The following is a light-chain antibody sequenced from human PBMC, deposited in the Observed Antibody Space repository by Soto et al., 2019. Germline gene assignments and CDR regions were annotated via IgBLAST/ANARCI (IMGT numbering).Light chain of an antibody. V-gene: IGKV1-9*01. CDR3: QQLNSYPFLT. CDR1: QGISSY. Sequence: IQLTQSPSFLSASVGDRVTITCRASQGISSYLAWYQQKPGKAPKLLIYAASTLQSGVPSRFSGSGSGTEFTLTISSLQPEDVATYYCQQLNSYPFLTFGGGTKVEIK. J-gene: IGKJ4*02. CDR2: AAS.